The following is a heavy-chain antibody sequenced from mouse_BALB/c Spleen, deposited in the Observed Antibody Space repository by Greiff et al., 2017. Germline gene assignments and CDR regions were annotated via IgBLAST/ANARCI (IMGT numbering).Heavy chain of an antibody. CDR2: INPDSSTI. CDR3: ARIGNYWFAY. CDR1: GFAFSRYW. Sequence: EVQGVESGGGLVQPGGSLKLSCAASGFAFSRYWMSWVRQAPGKGLEWIGEINPDSSTINYTPSLKDKFIISRDNAKNTLYLQMSKVRSEDTALYYCARIGNYWFAYWGQGTLVTVSA. V-gene: IGHV4-1*02. J-gene: IGHJ3*01. D-gene: IGHD2-1*01.